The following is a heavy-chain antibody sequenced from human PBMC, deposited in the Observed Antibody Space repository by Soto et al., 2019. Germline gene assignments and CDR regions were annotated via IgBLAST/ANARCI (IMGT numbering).Heavy chain of an antibody. CDR1: GFTFSSYS. Sequence: PGGSLRLSCAASGFTFSSYSMNWFRQAPGKGLEWVSSISSSSSYIYYADSVKGRFTISRDNAKNSLYLQMNSLRAEDTAVYYCARDRDIVVVPAANWFDPWGQGTLVTVSS. D-gene: IGHD2-2*01. CDR3: ARDRDIVVVPAANWFDP. V-gene: IGHV3-21*01. J-gene: IGHJ5*02. CDR2: ISSSSSYI.